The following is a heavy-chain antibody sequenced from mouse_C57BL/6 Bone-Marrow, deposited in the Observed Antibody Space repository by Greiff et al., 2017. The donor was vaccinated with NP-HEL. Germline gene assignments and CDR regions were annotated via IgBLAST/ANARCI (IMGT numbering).Heavy chain of an antibody. CDR2: IHPNSGST. D-gene: IGHD4-1*01. Sequence: QVQLQQPGAELVKPGASVKLSCKASGYTFTSYWMHWVKQRPGQGLEWIGMIHPNSGSTNYNEKFKSKATLTVDKSSITAYMQLSSLTSEDSAVYYCAINWAWFAYWGQGTLVTVSA. V-gene: IGHV1-64*01. CDR1: GYTFTSYW. J-gene: IGHJ3*01. CDR3: AINWAWFAY.